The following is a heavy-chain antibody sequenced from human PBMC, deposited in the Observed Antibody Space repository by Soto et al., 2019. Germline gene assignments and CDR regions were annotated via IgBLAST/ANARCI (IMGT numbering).Heavy chain of an antibody. D-gene: IGHD3-22*01. CDR2: ISYDGSNK. V-gene: IGHV3-30-3*01. J-gene: IGHJ6*02. CDR3: ARVYDSSGEYYYYGMDV. CDR1: GFTFSRYA. Sequence: PVGSLRLSGAASGFTFSRYAMHWVRQAPGKGLEWVAVISYDGSNKYYADSVKGRFTISRDNSKNTLYLQMNSLRAEDTAVYYCARVYDSSGEYYYYGMDVWGQGTTVPVS.